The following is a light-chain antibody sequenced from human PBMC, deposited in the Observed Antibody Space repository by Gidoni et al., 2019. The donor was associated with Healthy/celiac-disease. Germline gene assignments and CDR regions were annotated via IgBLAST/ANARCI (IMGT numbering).Light chain of an antibody. V-gene: IGKV1-5*01. Sequence: DIQMTQSPSTLSASVGDRVTITCRASQSISSWLAWYQQQPGKAPKLLIYDASSLESGVPSRFSGSGSGTEFTLPISSLQPDDFATYSCQQYNSYWTFGQGTQVEIK. CDR1: QSISSW. CDR3: QQYNSYWT. J-gene: IGKJ1*01. CDR2: DAS.